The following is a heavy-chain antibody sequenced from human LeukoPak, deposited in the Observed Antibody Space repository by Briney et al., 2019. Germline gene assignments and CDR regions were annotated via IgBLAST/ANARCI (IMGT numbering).Heavy chain of an antibody. V-gene: IGHV3-30-3*01. CDR3: AKDLDGRAHAFDI. CDR1: GFTFSSYA. D-gene: IGHD3/OR15-3a*01. CDR2: ISYDGSNK. J-gene: IGHJ3*02. Sequence: GGFLRLSCAASGFTFSSYAMHWVRQAPGKGLEWVAAISYDGSNKYYADSVKGRFTLSRDNSKNTLYLQMNSLRAEDTAVYYCAKDLDGRAHAFDIWGQGTMVTVSS.